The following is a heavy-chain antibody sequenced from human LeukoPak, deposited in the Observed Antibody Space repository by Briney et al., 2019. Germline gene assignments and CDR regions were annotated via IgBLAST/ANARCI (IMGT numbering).Heavy chain of an antibody. CDR3: ARGHPNFDY. V-gene: IGHV1-18*04. Sequence: AASVKVSCKASGYTFTGYYMHWVRQAPGQGLEWMGWISAYNGNTNYAQKLQGRVTMTTDTSTSTAYMELRSLRSDDTAVYYCARGHPNFDYWGQGTLVTVSS. CDR1: GYTFTGYY. CDR2: ISAYNGNT. J-gene: IGHJ4*02.